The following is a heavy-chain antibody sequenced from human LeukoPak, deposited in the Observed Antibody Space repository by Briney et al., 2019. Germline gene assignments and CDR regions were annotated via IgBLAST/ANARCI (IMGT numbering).Heavy chain of an antibody. V-gene: IGHV1-69*06. Sequence: SVKVSCKASGGTFSSYAISWVRQAPGQGLEWMGGIIPIFGTANYAQKFQGRVTITADKSTSTAYMELSSLRSEDTAVYYCARGLVATIIWSAFDIWAQGTMVTVSS. D-gene: IGHD5-12*01. CDR2: IIPIFGTA. CDR3: ARGLVATIIWSAFDI. J-gene: IGHJ3*02. CDR1: GGTFSSYA.